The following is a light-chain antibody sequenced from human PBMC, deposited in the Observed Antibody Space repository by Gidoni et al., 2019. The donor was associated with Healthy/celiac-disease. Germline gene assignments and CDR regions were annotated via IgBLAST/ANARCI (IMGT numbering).Light chain of an antibody. CDR3: QQYYSTPCT. Sequence: DIVMTQSPASLAVSLGERATIHCKSSQSVLYSSNNKNYLAWYQQKPGQTPKLLIYWASTREPGVPDRFSGSGSGTDFTLTISSLQAEDVAVYYCQQYYSTPCTFXXXTKLEIK. CDR2: WAS. CDR1: QSVLYSSNNKNY. V-gene: IGKV4-1*01. J-gene: IGKJ2*02.